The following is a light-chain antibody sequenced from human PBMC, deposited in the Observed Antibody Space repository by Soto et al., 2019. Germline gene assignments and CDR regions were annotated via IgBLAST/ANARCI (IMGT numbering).Light chain of an antibody. CDR1: QSIASRY. Sequence: EIVLTQSPGTLSLSPGERATLSCRASQSIASRYLAWYQHQPGQAPRLLIYLTFARAPGIPDRFSGGGSGTDFTLTISRLEREDFAVYYCQQDDTSPPTCGQGTRLDIK. CDR2: LTF. CDR3: QQDDTSPPT. V-gene: IGKV3-20*01. J-gene: IGKJ5*01.